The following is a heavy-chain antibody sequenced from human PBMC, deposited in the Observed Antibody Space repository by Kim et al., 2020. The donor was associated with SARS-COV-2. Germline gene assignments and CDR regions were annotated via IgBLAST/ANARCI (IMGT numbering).Heavy chain of an antibody. CDR3: ARVGILRYFDWLFQY. J-gene: IGHJ1*01. Sequence: ASVKVSCKASGYTFTGYYMHWVRQAPGQGLEWMGRINPNSGGTNYAQKFQGRVTMTRDTSISTAYMELSRLRSDDTAVYYCARVGILRYFDWLFQYWGQGTLVTVSS. CDR2: INPNSGGT. V-gene: IGHV1-2*06. D-gene: IGHD3-9*01. CDR1: GYTFTGYY.